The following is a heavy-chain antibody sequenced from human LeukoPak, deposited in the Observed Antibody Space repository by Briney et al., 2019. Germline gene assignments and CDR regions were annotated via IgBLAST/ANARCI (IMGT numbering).Heavy chain of an antibody. CDR1: GYTFTGYY. CDR2: INPNSGGT. Sequence: ASVKVSCKASGYTFTGYYMHWVRQAPGQGLEWMGWINPNSGGTNYAQKFQGRVTMTRDTSISTAYMELSRLRSDDTAVYYCARGPWRLWFGATPQLQYNWFDPWGQGTLVTVSS. J-gene: IGHJ5*02. D-gene: IGHD3-10*01. CDR3: ARGPWRLWFGATPQLQYNWFDP. V-gene: IGHV1-2*02.